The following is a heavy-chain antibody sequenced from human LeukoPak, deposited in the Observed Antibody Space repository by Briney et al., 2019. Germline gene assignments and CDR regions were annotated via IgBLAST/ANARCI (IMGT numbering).Heavy chain of an antibody. D-gene: IGHD6-25*01. J-gene: IGHJ4*02. CDR1: GFSFSTYE. V-gene: IGHV3-48*03. CDR3: ARETAAFDY. CDR2: ISSSGGTK. Sequence: PGGSLRLSCADSGFSFSTYEMSWVRQAPGKGLEWVSYISSSGGTKYYADSVKGRFSISRDNAKNSLYLQMNSLRAEDTALYYCARETAAFDYWGQGTLVTVSS.